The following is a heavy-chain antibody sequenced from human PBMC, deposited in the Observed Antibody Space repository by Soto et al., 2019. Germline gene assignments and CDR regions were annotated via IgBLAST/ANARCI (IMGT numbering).Heavy chain of an antibody. Sequence: SETLSLTCTVSGGSISSGDYYWSWIRQPPGKGLEWIGEINHSGSTNYNPSLKSRVTISVDTSKNQFSLKLSSVTAADTAVYYCARGQRYFHRFDPWGQGTLVTVSS. CDR1: GGSISSGDYY. J-gene: IGHJ5*02. CDR2: INHSGST. D-gene: IGHD3-9*01. V-gene: IGHV4-39*07. CDR3: ARGQRYFHRFDP.